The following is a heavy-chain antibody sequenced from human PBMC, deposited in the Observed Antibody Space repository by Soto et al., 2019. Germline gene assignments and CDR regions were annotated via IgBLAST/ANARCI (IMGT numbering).Heavy chain of an antibody. CDR2: IIPIFGTA. D-gene: IGHD1-26*01. J-gene: IGHJ3*02. CDR1: GGTFSSYA. CDR3: ARDRSGSYSNAFDI. Sequence: SVKVSCKASGGTFSSYAISWVRQAPGQGLEWMGGIIPIFGTANYAQKFQGRVTITADESTSTAYMELSSLRSEDTAVYYCARDRSGSYSNAFDIWGQGTMVTVSS. V-gene: IGHV1-69*13.